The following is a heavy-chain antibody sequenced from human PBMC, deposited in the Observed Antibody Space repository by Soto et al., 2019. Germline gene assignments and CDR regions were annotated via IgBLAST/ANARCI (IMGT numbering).Heavy chain of an antibody. J-gene: IGHJ1*01. CDR3: AREEGRYDSSGYWFEYFQH. Sequence: ASVKVSCKASGGTFSSYAISWVLPPPGQGPVWMGGIIPIFGTANYAQKFQGRVTITADESTSTAYMELSSLRSEDTAVYYCAREEGRYDSSGYWFEYFQHWGQGTLVTVSS. D-gene: IGHD3-22*01. CDR2: IIPIFGTA. CDR1: GGTFSSYA. V-gene: IGHV1-69*13.